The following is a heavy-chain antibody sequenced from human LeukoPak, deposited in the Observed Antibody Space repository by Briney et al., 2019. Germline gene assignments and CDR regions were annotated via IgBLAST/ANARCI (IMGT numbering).Heavy chain of an antibody. J-gene: IGHJ4*02. CDR3: ARKRLADLGDDTSFGGTPFDS. CDR2: ITSGASVI. Sequence: PGRSLRLSCVASGFTFKTYRMNWVRQAPGKGLEWLSGITSGASVIYYADSVKGRFTISRDDAMNSVFLQMSGLTVDDTAVYYCARKRLADLGDDTSFGGTPFDSWGQGTLVIVSS. V-gene: IGHV3-48*03. D-gene: IGHD3-16*01. CDR1: GFTFKTYR.